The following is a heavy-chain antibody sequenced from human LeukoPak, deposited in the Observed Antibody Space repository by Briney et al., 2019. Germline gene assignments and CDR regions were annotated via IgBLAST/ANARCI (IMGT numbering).Heavy chain of an antibody. CDR3: ARAQVVVSPTEYFQH. Sequence: ASVKVSCEASGYTFTGYYMHWVRQAPGQGLEWMGWINPNSGATNYAQKLQGRVTMTTDTSTSTAYMELRSLRSDDTAVYYCARAQVVVSPTEYFQHWGQGTLVTVSS. V-gene: IGHV1-2*02. J-gene: IGHJ1*01. D-gene: IGHD3-22*01. CDR1: GYTFTGYY. CDR2: INPNSGAT.